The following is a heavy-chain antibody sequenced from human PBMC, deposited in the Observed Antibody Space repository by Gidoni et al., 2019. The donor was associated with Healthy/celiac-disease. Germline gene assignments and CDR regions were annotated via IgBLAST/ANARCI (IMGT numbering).Heavy chain of an antibody. D-gene: IGHD3-10*01. CDR2: ISWNSGSI. CDR1: GFPFDDYA. J-gene: IGHJ6*02. Sequence: EVQLVESGGGLVQPGRSLRLSCAASGFPFDDYAMHWVRQAPGKGLEWVSGISWNSGSIGYADSVKGRFTISRDNAKNSLYLQMNSLRAEDTALYYCAGITNLNYYYYGMDVWGQGTTVTVSS. CDR3: AGITNLNYYYYGMDV. V-gene: IGHV3-9*01.